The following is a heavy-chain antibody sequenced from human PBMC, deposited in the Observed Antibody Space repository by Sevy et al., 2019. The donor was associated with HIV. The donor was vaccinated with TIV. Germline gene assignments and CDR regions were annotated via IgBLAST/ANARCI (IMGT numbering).Heavy chain of an antibody. CDR3: ANAYSGSYSHSYLYALDV. CDR1: GFSFSYYG. J-gene: IGHJ6*02. V-gene: IGHV3-30*18. D-gene: IGHD1-26*01. CDR2: ISHDGINE. Sequence: GGSLILSCIGSGFSFSYYGIHWVRQSPGKGLDWVALISHDGINEYYADSVKGRFTISRDNSKNTVYLEMNSLGNEDTAIYFCANAYSGSYSHSYLYALDVWGQGTTVTVSS.